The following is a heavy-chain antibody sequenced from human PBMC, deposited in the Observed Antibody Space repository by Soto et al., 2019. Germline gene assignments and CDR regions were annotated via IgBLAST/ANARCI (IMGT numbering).Heavy chain of an antibody. J-gene: IGHJ4*02. D-gene: IGHD3-9*01. V-gene: IGHV4-39*01. CDR3: ARLEGLATISYYFDF. Sequence: SETLSLTCTVSGDSINSDKYYWGWIRQPPGKGLEWIGSIYYRGNTYYNPSLQTRVTISLDKSKSQFSLKLTSVTAADSAVYFCARLEGLATISYYFDFWGQGALVTVSS. CDR2: IYYRGNT. CDR1: GDSINSDKYY.